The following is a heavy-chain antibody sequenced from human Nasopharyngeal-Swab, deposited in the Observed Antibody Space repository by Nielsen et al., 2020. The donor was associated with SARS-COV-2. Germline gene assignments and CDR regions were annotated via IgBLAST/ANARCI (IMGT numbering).Heavy chain of an antibody. CDR2: INPSGGSP. CDR1: GFTFTNYY. D-gene: IGHD2-2*01. J-gene: IGHJ4*02. CDR3: ARDPMMCRSTSCAFDH. V-gene: IGHV1-46*01. Sequence: ASVKVSCKASGFTFTNYYIHWVRQAPGQGLEWMAIINPSGGSPTYAQRFQGRVTMTWDTSTDTVYMEISSLRFDDTAVYYCARDPMMCRSTSCAFDHWGQGTLVTVSS.